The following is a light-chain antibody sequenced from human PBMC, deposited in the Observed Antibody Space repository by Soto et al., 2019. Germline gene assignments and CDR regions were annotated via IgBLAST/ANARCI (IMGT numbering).Light chain of an antibody. J-gene: IGKJ4*01. Sequence: DIQMTQSPSTLAASVGDSLNITCRASHSIPYLLAWYQQKPGKAPRLLIYDVSNLESGVPSRFSGSGSGTEFTLTISSLRPDDFATYYCQQYESYSLTFGGGTRVDIK. CDR2: DVS. V-gene: IGKV1-5*01. CDR3: QQYESYSLT. CDR1: HSIPYL.